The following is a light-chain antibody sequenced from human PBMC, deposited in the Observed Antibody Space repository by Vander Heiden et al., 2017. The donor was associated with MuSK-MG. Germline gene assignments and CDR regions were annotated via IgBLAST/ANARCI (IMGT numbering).Light chain of an antibody. J-gene: IGKJ3*01. CDR1: QSVSSSY. V-gene: IGKV3-20*01. Sequence: EIVLTQSPGTLSLSPGERATLSCRASQSVSSSYLAWYQQKPGQAPRLLIYGASSRANGIPDRFSGSGSGTDFTLTISRLEPEDFAVYYWQQDGSSRTFGHGTKVDIK. CDR3: QQDGSSRT. CDR2: GAS.